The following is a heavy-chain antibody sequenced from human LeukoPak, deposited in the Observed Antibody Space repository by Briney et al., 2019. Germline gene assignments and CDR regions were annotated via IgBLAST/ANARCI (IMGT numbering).Heavy chain of an antibody. Sequence: GGSLRLSCAASGFTFSTYWMSWVRQAPGKGLEWVANIKEDGSEKYYGDSVKGRFTISRDNAKNSLYLQMNSLRAEDTAVYYCARDSSGYQWGQGNLVTVSS. D-gene: IGHD3-22*01. CDR3: ARDSSGYQ. CDR1: GFTFSTYW. CDR2: IKEDGSEK. J-gene: IGHJ4*02. V-gene: IGHV3-7*01.